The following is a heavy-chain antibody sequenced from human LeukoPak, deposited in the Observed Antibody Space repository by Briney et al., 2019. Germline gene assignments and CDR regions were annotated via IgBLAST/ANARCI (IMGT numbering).Heavy chain of an antibody. D-gene: IGHD2/OR15-2a*01. CDR2: INSDGSWT. CDR3: VSFYETY. J-gene: IGHJ4*02. V-gene: IGHV3-74*01. CDR1: GNYW. Sequence: GGSLRLSCAASGNYWMHWVRQAPGKGLVWVSHINSDGSWTSYADSVKGRFTISKDNAENTVYLQMNSLRAEDTAVYYCVSFYETYWGRGTLVTVSS.